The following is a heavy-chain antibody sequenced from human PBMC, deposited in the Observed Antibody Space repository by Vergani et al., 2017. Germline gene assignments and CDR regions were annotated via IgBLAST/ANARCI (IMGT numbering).Heavy chain of an antibody. CDR1: GFSLSTSGVG. CDR3: AQHYGNYRYFDL. J-gene: IGHJ2*01. CDR2: IYWNDDK. V-gene: IGHV2-5*01. D-gene: IGHD4-17*01. Sequence: QITLKESGPTLVKPTQTLTLTCTFSGFSLSTSGVGVGWIRQPPGKALEWLALIYWNDDKRYSPSLKSRLTITKDTTKNQVVLTMTNMDPVDTATYYCAQHYGNYRYFDLWGRGTLVTVSS.